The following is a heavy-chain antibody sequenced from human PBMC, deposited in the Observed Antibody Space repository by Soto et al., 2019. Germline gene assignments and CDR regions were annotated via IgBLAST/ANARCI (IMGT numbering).Heavy chain of an antibody. Sequence: GGSLRLSCAASGFTVSSNYMSWVRQAPGKGLEWVSVIYSGGSTYYADSVKGRFTISRDNSKNTLYLQMNSLRAEDTAVYYCARDMGTTRWDYYYGMDVWGQGTTVTVSS. J-gene: IGHJ6*02. CDR1: GFTVSSNY. CDR2: IYSGGST. V-gene: IGHV3-53*01. D-gene: IGHD5-18*01. CDR3: ARDMGTTRWDYYYGMDV.